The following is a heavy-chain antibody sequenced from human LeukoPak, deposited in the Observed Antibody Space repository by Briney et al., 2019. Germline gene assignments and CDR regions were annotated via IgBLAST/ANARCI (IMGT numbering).Heavy chain of an antibody. CDR1: GYSISSGYY. CDR3: ARGTISMDV. V-gene: IGHV4-38-2*02. D-gene: IGHD3-9*01. Sequence: SETLSLTCTVSGYSISSGYYWGWIRQPPGKGLEWIGSIYHSGSTYYNPSLKSRASISVDTSKNQVSLRLTSVTAADTAVYFCARGTISMDVWGRGTTVTISS. J-gene: IGHJ6*03. CDR2: IYHSGST.